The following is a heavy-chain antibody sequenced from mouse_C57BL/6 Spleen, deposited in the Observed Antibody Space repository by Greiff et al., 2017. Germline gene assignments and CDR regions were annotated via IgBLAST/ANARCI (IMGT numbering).Heavy chain of an antibody. Sequence: VQLQQPGPELVKPGASVKLSCKASGYTFTSYWMHWVKQRPGPGLEWIGNINPSNGGTKYNEKFKSKATLTVDTSSSTAYMQLSSLTSEDSAVYYCARSGYCEKDWFAYWGQGTLVTVSA. J-gene: IGHJ3*01. D-gene: IGHD3-1*01. CDR2: INPSNGGT. CDR3: ARSGYCEKDWFAY. CDR1: GYTFTSYW. V-gene: IGHV1-53*01.